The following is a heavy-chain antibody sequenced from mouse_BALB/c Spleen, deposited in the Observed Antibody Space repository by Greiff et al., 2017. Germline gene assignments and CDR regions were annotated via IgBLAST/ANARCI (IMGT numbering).Heavy chain of an antibody. V-gene: IGHV5-12-2*01. CDR1: GFTFSSYT. CDR2: ISNGGGST. Sequence: EVKLVESGGGLVQPGGSLKLSCAASGFTFSSYTMSWVRQTPEKRLEWVAYISNGGGSTYYPDTVKGRFTISRDNAKNTLYLQMSSLKSEDTAMYYCARQPSMDYWGQGTSVTVSS. CDR3: ARQPSMDY. J-gene: IGHJ4*01.